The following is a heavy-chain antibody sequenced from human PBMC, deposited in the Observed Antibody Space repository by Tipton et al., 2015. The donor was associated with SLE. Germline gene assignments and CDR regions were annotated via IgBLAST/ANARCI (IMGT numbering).Heavy chain of an antibody. D-gene: IGHD5-18*01. CDR3: AREADSYDEWDFDY. CDR1: GFPFSNHG. Sequence: SGFPFSNHGMHWVRQAPGKGLEWVAVIWFDGCNQYSADSVKGRFIISRDNSKNTLYLQMNSLRAEDTAVYYCAREADSYDEWDFDYWGHGALVSASS. V-gene: IGHV3-33*01. CDR2: IWFDGCNQ. J-gene: IGHJ4*01.